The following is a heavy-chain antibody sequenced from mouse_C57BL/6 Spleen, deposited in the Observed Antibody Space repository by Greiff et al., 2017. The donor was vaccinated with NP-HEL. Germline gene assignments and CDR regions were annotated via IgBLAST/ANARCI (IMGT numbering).Heavy chain of an antibody. CDR3: ARENYYGSSYFDY. CDR2: INPSSGYT. J-gene: IGHJ2*01. V-gene: IGHV1-4*01. CDR1: GYTFTSYT. Sequence: QVQLKESGAELARPGASVKMSCKASGYTFTSYTMHWVKQRPGQGLEWIGFINPSSGYTKYNQKFKDKATLTADKSSSTAYMQLSSLTSEDSAVYYCARENYYGSSYFDYWGQGTTLTVSS. D-gene: IGHD1-1*01.